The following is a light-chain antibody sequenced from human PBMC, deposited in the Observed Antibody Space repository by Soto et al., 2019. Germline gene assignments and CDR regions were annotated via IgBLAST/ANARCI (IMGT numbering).Light chain of an antibody. Sequence: DIQMTQSPSSLSASVGDRVTITCRASQGISNYLAWYQQKPGKVPKLLIYAASTLQSGVPSRFSGSGSGTXXXXXXXXLQPXDVXXXXXXXYNGAPWTFGQGTKVEIE. CDR1: QGISNY. V-gene: IGKV1-27*01. CDR2: AAS. J-gene: IGKJ1*01. CDR3: XXYNGAPWT.